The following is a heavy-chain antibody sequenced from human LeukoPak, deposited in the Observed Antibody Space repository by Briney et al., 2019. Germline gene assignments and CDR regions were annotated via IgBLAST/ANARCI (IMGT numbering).Heavy chain of an antibody. V-gene: IGHV3-21*01. Sequence: GGSLRPSCVASGFSFTGYTMNWVRQAPGKGLEWVSSISTTGFYIYYADSVKGRFPISRDNAKNSLYLQMNSLRAEDTAVYYCARTGCGSTGCNYYYMDVWGKGTTVTVSS. D-gene: IGHD2-2*01. CDR2: ISTTGFYI. J-gene: IGHJ6*03. CDR1: GFSFTGYT. CDR3: ARTGCGSTGCNYYYMDV.